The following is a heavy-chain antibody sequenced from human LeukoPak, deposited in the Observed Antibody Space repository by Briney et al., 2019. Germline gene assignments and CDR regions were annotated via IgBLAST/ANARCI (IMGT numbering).Heavy chain of an antibody. Sequence: QPGGSLRLSCAASGFTFSSYWMHWVRQAPGKGLEWVAVISYDGSNKYYADSVKGRFTISRDNSKNTLYLQMNSLRAEDTAVYYCAVAAAALPFDYWGQGTLVTVSS. CDR2: ISYDGSNK. CDR3: AVAAAALPFDY. J-gene: IGHJ4*02. V-gene: IGHV3-30-3*01. CDR1: GFTFSSYW. D-gene: IGHD6-13*01.